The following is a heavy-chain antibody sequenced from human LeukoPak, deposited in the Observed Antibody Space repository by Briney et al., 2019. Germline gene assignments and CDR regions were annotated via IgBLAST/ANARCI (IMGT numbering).Heavy chain of an antibody. CDR2: IYYSGST. Sequence: PSETLSLTCTVSGGSISSYYWSWIRQPPGKGLEWIGYIYYSGSTYYNPSLKSRVTISVDTSKNQFSLKLSSVTAADTAVYYCARVPMVYYYYMDVWGKGTTVTVSS. CDR1: GGSISSYY. J-gene: IGHJ6*03. V-gene: IGHV4-59*08. CDR3: ARVPMVYYYYMDV. D-gene: IGHD3-10*01.